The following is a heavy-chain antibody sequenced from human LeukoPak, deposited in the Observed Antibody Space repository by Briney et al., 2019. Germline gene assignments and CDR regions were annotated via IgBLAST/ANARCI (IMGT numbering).Heavy chain of an antibody. Sequence: GGSLRLSCAASGFTFSSYWMSWVRQAPGKGLEWVANIKQDGSEKYYVDPVKGRFTISRDNAKNSLYLQMNSLRAEDTAVYYCARDVSGSYPAEYFQHWGQGTLVTVSS. CDR3: ARDVSGSYPAEYFQH. J-gene: IGHJ1*01. V-gene: IGHV3-7*01. CDR1: GFTFSSYW. CDR2: IKQDGSEK. D-gene: IGHD1-26*01.